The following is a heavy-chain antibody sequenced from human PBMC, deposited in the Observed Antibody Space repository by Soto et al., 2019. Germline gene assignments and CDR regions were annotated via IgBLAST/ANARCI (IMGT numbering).Heavy chain of an antibody. CDR2: ITSGGST. J-gene: IGHJ4*02. V-gene: IGHV3-23*01. CDR3: AKKMSDSAPNFDY. Sequence: GGSLRLSCAASGFTFSIYVMSWVRQAPGKGLEWVSSITSGGSTYYADSVKGRFTISRDSSKNMLYLQMNSLRAEDTAVYYCAKKMSDSAPNFDYWGQGTLVTVSS. CDR1: GFTFSIYV.